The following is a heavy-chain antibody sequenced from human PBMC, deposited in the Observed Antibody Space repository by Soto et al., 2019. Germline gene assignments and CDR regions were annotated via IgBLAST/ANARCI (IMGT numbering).Heavy chain of an antibody. J-gene: IGHJ6*02. CDR1: GYTFTSSG. Sequence: QVQLVQSGAEVRKPGASVKVSCKASGYTFTSSGISWLRQAPGQGLEWMGWISTYNGDTNDAPKFQDRVTMTIDRATSTGYMELRSLRSDDAAVYYCAGAGAAPYYYYGMDVWGQGTRVTVSS. D-gene: IGHD2-15*01. V-gene: IGHV1-18*01. CDR2: ISTYNGDT. CDR3: AGAGAAPYYYYGMDV.